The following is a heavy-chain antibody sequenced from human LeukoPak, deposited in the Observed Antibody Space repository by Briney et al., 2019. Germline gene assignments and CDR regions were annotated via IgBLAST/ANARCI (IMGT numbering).Heavy chain of an antibody. J-gene: IGHJ2*01. CDR1: GFTFSTSW. CDR2: IKEDGSEK. CDR3: ARSFLDLRIYRFFDL. D-gene: IGHD3/OR15-3a*01. V-gene: IGHV3-7*01. Sequence: GGSLRLSCAASGFTFSTSWMGWVRQAPGRGLEWLANIKEDGSEKYYVDSVKGRFTISRDNAENSLFLQMNSLGAEDTAVYYCARSFLDLRIYRFFDLWGRGTLVTVSS.